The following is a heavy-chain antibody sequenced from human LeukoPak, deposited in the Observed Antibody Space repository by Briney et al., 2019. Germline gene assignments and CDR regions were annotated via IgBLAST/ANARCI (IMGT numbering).Heavy chain of an antibody. J-gene: IGHJ4*02. Sequence: GGSLRLSCAASGFTFSSSWMAWVRQAPGKGLEWVANIKHDGSTKHSVDSVTGRFTISRDNAKNTLYLQMNSLRAEDTAVYYCARDTDGNLDHWGQGTLVTVSS. V-gene: IGHV3-7*01. D-gene: IGHD2-8*01. CDR1: GFTFSSSW. CDR3: ARDTDGNLDH. CDR2: IKHDGSTK.